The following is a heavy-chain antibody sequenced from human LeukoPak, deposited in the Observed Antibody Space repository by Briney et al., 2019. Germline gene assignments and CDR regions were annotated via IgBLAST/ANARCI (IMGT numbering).Heavy chain of an antibody. V-gene: IGHV4-31*03. J-gene: IGHJ4*02. Sequence: PSGTLSLTCTVSGGSISSGGYYWSWIRQHPGKGLEWIGYIYYSGSTYYNPSLKSRVTISVDTSKNQFSLKLSSVTAADTAVYYCARFSVGVVITIFDYWGQGTLVTVSS. CDR1: GGSISSGGYY. D-gene: IGHD3-22*01. CDR3: ARFSVGVVITIFDY. CDR2: IYYSGST.